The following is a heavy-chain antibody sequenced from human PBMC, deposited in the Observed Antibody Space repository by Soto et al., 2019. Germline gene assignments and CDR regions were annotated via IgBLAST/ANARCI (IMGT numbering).Heavy chain of an antibody. Sequence: EVQLVESGGGLVQPGGSLRLSCAASGFTFSNYDMHWVRQVTGKGLEWVSAIGAAGDTYYPDSVKGRFTISRENAKNSLYLQMNSPRAEDTAVDYCASGGWGSSWYEGGSRIDYWGQGALVTVSS. CDR3: ASGGWGSSWYEGGSRIDY. CDR2: IGAAGDT. J-gene: IGHJ4*02. CDR1: GFTFSNYD. V-gene: IGHV3-13*01. D-gene: IGHD6-13*01.